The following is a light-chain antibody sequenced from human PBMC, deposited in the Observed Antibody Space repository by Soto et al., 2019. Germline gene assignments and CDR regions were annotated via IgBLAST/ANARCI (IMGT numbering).Light chain of an antibody. CDR2: EGS. Sequence: QSALTQPASVSGSPGQSIPISCTGSSSDVGSQNLVSWYQQHPRKAPKLIIYEGSRRPSGVSNRFSGSQSGNTASLTVSGLQAEDEADYYCCSFAAGNTYVFGSGTKVTVL. V-gene: IGLV2-23*01. J-gene: IGLJ1*01. CDR1: SSDVGSQNL. CDR3: CSFAAGNTYV.